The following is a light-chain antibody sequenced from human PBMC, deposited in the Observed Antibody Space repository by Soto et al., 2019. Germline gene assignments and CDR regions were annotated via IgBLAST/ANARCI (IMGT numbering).Light chain of an antibody. J-gene: IGKJ1*01. Sequence: IVLTQSPATLSLSPGERAALSCRASQSVSTSLAWYQHKPGQAPRLIIYDASKRAPGIPDRFSGSGSGTDFTLTISSLEPEDFAVYYCQVRDVWPTFGQGTKVEIK. CDR1: QSVSTS. V-gene: IGKV3-11*01. CDR2: DAS. CDR3: QVRDVWPT.